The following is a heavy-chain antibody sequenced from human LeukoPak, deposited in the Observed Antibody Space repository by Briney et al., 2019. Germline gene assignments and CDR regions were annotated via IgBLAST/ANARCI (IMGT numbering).Heavy chain of an antibody. J-gene: IGHJ3*01. V-gene: IGHV1-3*01. CDR1: GYTFTTYA. CDR2: IYAGNGNT. CDR3: ARDDSGWYSYAFDV. D-gene: IGHD6-19*01. Sequence: GASVTVSCKASGYTFTTYAMHWVRQAPGQRLEWMGRIYAGNGNTKYSQKFQGRVTITRDTAASTVYMELSSLRSEDTAVYYCARDDSGWYSYAFDVWGQGTRVTVSS.